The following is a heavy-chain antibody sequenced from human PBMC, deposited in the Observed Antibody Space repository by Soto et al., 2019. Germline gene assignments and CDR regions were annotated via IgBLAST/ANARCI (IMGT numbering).Heavy chain of an antibody. CDR1: GATFSSYA. D-gene: IGHD2-21*02. Sequence: QVQLVQSGAEVKKPGSSVKVSCKASGATFSSYAISWVRQAPVQGLEWMGGIIPTFGTANYAQKFQGRVTITADESTSTAYMELSSLRYEDTAVYYCAREVGGDSHFDYWGQGTLVTVSS. CDR3: AREVGGDSHFDY. V-gene: IGHV1-69*01. J-gene: IGHJ4*02. CDR2: IIPTFGTA.